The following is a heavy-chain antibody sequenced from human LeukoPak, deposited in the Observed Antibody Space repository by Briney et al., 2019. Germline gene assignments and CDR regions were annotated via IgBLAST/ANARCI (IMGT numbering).Heavy chain of an antibody. V-gene: IGHV3-30*18. CDR1: GFTFSSYG. D-gene: IGHD2-2*01. CDR3: AKGFRCSSTSCYYYYYMDV. Sequence: GGSLRLSCAASGFTFSSYGMSWVRQAPGKGLEWVAVISYDGSNKYYADSVKGRFTISRDNSKNTLYLQMNSLRAEDTAVYYCAKGFRCSSTSCYYYYYMDVWGKGTTVTVSS. CDR2: ISYDGSNK. J-gene: IGHJ6*03.